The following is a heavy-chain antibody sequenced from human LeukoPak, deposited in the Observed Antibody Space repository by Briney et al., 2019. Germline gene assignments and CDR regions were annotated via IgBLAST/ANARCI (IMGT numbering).Heavy chain of an antibody. D-gene: IGHD2-15*01. CDR2: IYSGGST. Sequence: ETLSLTCAVYGGSFSGYYWSWIRQPPGKGLEWVSVIYSGGSTYYADSVKGRFTISRDNSKNTLYLQMNSLRAEDTAVYYCAKDVVRNYFDYWGQGTLVTVSS. J-gene: IGHJ4*02. CDR1: GGSFSGYY. CDR3: AKDVVRNYFDY. V-gene: IGHV3-53*01.